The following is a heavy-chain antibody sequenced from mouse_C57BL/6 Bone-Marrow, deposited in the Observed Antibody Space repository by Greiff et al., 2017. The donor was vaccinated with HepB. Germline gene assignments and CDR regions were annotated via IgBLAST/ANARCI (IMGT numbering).Heavy chain of an antibody. CDR1: GYTFTSYT. V-gene: IGHV1-4*01. D-gene: IGHD1-1*01. Sequence: QVQLQQSGAELARPGASVKMSCKASGYTFTSYTMHWVKQRPGQGLEWIGYINPSSGYTKYNQKFRDKATLTADKSSSTAYMQLSSLTSEDSAVYYCARRGFYYGSSYWYFDVWGTGTTVTVSS. CDR2: INPSSGYT. CDR3: ARRGFYYGSSYWYFDV. J-gene: IGHJ1*03.